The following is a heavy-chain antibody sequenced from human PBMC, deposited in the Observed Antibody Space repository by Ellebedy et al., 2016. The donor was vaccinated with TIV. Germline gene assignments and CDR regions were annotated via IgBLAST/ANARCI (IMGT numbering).Heavy chain of an antibody. CDR2: INPNSGGT. CDR3: AREAYGSGSYYDGNYFDY. V-gene: IGHV1-2*02. D-gene: IGHD3-10*01. Sequence: ASVKVSCXASGYTFTSYYMHWVRQAPGQGLEWMGWINPNSGGTNYAQKFQGRVTMTRDTSISTAYMELSRLRSDDTAVYYCAREAYGSGSYYDGNYFDYWGQGTLVTVSS. J-gene: IGHJ4*02. CDR1: GYTFTSYY.